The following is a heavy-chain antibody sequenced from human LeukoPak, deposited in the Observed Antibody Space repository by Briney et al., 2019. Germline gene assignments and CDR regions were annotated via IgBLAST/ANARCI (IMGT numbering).Heavy chain of an antibody. CDR1: GFTFSSYS. CDR3: ATYSSGGG. V-gene: IGHV3-21*01. Sequence: PGRSLRLSCAASGFTFSSYSMNWVRQAPGKGLEWVSSITSSSSYIYYADSVKGRFTISRDNAKNSLYLQMNSLRAEDTAVYYCATYSSGGGWGQGTLVTVSS. J-gene: IGHJ4*02. CDR2: ITSSSSYI. D-gene: IGHD6-19*01.